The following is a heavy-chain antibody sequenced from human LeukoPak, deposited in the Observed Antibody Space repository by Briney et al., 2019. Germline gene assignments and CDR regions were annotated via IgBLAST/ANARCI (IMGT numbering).Heavy chain of an antibody. J-gene: IGHJ4*02. Sequence: SQTLSLTCTVSGGSISSGSYYWSWLRQPAGKGLEWIGRIYTSGSTNYNPSLKSRVTISVDTSKNQFSLKLSSVTAADTAVYYCARHNSGYYSFWGQGTLVTVSS. CDR3: ARHNSGYYSF. D-gene: IGHD3-22*01. CDR1: GGSISSGSYY. V-gene: IGHV4-61*02. CDR2: IYTSGST.